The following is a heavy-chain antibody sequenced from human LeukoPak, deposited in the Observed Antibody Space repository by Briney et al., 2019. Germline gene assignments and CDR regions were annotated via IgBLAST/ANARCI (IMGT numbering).Heavy chain of an antibody. D-gene: IGHD2-15*01. J-gene: IGHJ3*02. V-gene: IGHV3-30*18. CDR1: GFTFSSYG. Sequence: GGSLRLSCAASGFTFSSYGMHWVRQAPGKGLEWVAVISYDGSNKYYADSVKGRFTISRDNSKNTLYLQMNSLRAEDTAVYYCAKGPRPRYCSGGSCYSGAFEIWGQGTMVTVSS. CDR3: AKGPRPRYCSGGSCYSGAFEI. CDR2: ISYDGSNK.